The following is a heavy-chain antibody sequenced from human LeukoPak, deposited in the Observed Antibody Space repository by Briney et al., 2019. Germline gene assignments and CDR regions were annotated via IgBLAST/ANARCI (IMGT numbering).Heavy chain of an antibody. V-gene: IGHV4-34*01. CDR2: VNHSGTA. Sequence: SETLSLTCALHGGSFSGYYWSWIRQPPGQGLEWIGEVNHSGTARYNPSLESRVTISVDTSKSQSSLNVYFVTAADTAVYYCASLNPFSGRRNAFDIWGQGAMVTVSS. J-gene: IGHJ3*02. CDR1: GGSFSGYY. D-gene: IGHD1-26*01. CDR3: ASLNPFSGRRNAFDI.